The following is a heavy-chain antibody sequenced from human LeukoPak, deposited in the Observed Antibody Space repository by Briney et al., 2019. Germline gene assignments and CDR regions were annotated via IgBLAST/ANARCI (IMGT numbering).Heavy chain of an antibody. CDR2: ISSRSSTI. CDR3: ARNRVLNWFDP. Sequence: GGSLRLSCAASGFTFSDYYMSWIRQAPGKGLEWVSYISSRSSTIYYADSVKGRFTISRDNAKNSLYLQMNSLRAEDTAVYYCARNRVLNWFDPWGQGTLVTVSS. CDR1: GFTFSDYY. D-gene: IGHD3-10*01. V-gene: IGHV3-11*01. J-gene: IGHJ5*02.